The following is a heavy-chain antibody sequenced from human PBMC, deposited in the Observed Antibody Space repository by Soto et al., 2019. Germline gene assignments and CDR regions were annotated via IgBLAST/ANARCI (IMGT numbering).Heavy chain of an antibody. J-gene: IGHJ4*02. V-gene: IGHV1-46*03. CDR1: GYIFTSYY. D-gene: IGHD3-10*01. CDR3: SRVDPGETSPFDH. Sequence: QVQLVQSGAEVKKPGASVKVSCKASGYIFTSYYIHWVRQAPGQGLEWMGWINPFDGSRMFAQSFQGRVHMTRDTSKSTVYMEVSRLRSEDTAVYYCSRVDPGETSPFDHWGQGTLVTVSS. CDR2: INPFDGSR.